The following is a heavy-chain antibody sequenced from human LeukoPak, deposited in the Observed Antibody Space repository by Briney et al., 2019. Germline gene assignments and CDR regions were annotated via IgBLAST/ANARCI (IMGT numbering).Heavy chain of an antibody. D-gene: IGHD3-10*01. CDR3: ARDEAPFYGSGSSNWFDP. J-gene: IGHJ5*02. V-gene: IGHV4-39*07. CDR2: IYYSGST. CDR1: GGSISSSSYY. Sequence: SETLSLTGTVSGGSISSSSYYWGWIRQPPGKGLEWIGSIYYSGSTYYNPSLKSRVTISVDRSKNQFSLKLSSVTAADTAVYYCARDEAPFYGSGSSNWFDPWGQGILVTVSS.